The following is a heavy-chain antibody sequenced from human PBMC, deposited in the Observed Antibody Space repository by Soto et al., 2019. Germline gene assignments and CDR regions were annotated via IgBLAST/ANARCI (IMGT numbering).Heavy chain of an antibody. CDR1: GFTFRSYA. CDR2: IGESGTPT. V-gene: IGHV3-23*01. CDR3: ARYIPGVRYYGMDV. D-gene: IGHD2-2*01. J-gene: IGHJ6*02. Sequence: EVQLLESGGGLVQPGGSLRLSCAASGFTFRSYAMKWVRQAPWKGLEWVSLIGESGTPTYYADSVKGRFTISRDNSGSTLFLEMYSLRAEDTAVYYCARYIPGVRYYGMDVWGQGTTVTVSS.